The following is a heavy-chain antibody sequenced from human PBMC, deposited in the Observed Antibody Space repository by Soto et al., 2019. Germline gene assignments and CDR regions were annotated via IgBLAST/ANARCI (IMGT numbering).Heavy chain of an antibody. CDR2: INAGNGNT. J-gene: IGHJ2*01. CDR3: ASGGSLHWYSDL. D-gene: IGHD1-26*01. Sequence: QVQLVQSGAEVKKPGASVKVSCKASGYTFTSYAMHWVRQAPGQRLEWMGWINAGNGNTKYSQKFQGRVTITRDTSARTAYTQPRSLRPQDPAVSFCASGGSLHWYSDLWGRGTLVTVSS. V-gene: IGHV1-3*01. CDR1: GYTFTSYA.